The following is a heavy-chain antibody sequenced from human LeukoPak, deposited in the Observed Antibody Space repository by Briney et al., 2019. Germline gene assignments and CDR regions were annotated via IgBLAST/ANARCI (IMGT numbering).Heavy chain of an antibody. D-gene: IGHD3-22*01. V-gene: IGHV4-30-4*01. J-gene: IGHJ5*02. CDR3: ARGDYNDGAGYLDH. Sequence: SETLSLTCTVSGGSIFGGDYYWNWIRQPPGKGREWIGYIYYNGITYYNPSLESRVTISVDTSKNQFSLKLSPVTAADTAVYYCARGDYNDGAGYLDHWGQGTLVPVSS. CDR2: IYYNGIT. CDR1: GGSIFGGDYY.